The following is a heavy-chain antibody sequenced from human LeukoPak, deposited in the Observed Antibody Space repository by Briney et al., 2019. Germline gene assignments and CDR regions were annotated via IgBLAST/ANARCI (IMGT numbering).Heavy chain of an antibody. V-gene: IGHV1-46*01. Sequence: ASVKVSCKASGYTFTSYYMHWVRQAPGQGLEWMGIINPSGGSTSYAQKFQGRVTMTRDMSTGTVYMELSSLRSEDTAVYYCARGRTMVGPDDYWGQGTLVTVSS. CDR3: ARGRTMVGPDDY. D-gene: IGHD3-10*02. CDR1: GYTFTSYY. J-gene: IGHJ4*02. CDR2: INPSGGST.